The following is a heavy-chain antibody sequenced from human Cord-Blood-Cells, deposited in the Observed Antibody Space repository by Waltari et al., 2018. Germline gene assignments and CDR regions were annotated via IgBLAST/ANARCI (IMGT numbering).Heavy chain of an antibody. V-gene: IGHV4-59*01. CDR1: GGSISSYY. Sequence: QVQLQESGPGLVKPSETLSLTCTVSGGSISSYYWSWIRQPPGKGLEWIGYIYYSGSTNYNPSLKRRVTISVDTSKNQFSLKLSSVTAADTAVYYCARVTYGSGSYYNVGNWYFDLWGRGTLVTVSS. CDR3: ARVTYGSGSYYNVGNWYFDL. J-gene: IGHJ2*01. D-gene: IGHD3-10*01. CDR2: IYYSGST.